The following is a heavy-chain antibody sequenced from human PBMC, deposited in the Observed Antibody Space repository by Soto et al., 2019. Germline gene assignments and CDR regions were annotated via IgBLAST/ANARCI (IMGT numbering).Heavy chain of an antibody. CDR2: IYYSGST. Sequence: SETLSLTCTVSGGSISSSSYYWGWIRQPPGKGLEWIGSIYYSGSTYYNPSLKSRVTISVDTSKNQFSLKLSSVTAADTAVYYCARHRGRWELLPRGYYYYGMDVWGQGTTVTVSS. J-gene: IGHJ6*02. CDR3: ARHRGRWELLPRGYYYYGMDV. D-gene: IGHD1-26*01. CDR1: GGSISSSSYY. V-gene: IGHV4-39*01.